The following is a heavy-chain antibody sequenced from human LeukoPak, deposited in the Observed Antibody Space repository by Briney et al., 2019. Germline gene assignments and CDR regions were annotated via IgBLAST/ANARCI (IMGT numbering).Heavy chain of an antibody. V-gene: IGHV4-34*01. D-gene: IGHD3-22*01. CDR1: GGSFSGYY. CDR2: INHSGST. J-gene: IGHJ4*02. Sequence: PSETLSLTCAVYGGSFSGYYWSWIRQPPGKGLEWIGEINHSGSTNYNPSLKSRVTISVDTSKNQFSLKLSSVTAADTAVYYCARDSGDSSGYYVDYFDYWGQGTLVTVSS. CDR3: ARDSGDSSGYYVDYFDY.